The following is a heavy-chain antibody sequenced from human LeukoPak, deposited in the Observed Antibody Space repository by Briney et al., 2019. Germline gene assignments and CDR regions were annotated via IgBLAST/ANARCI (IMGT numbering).Heavy chain of an antibody. CDR1: GGSISSSSYY. J-gene: IGHJ4*02. V-gene: IGHV4-39*01. D-gene: IGHD3-3*01. CDR2: IYYSGST. CDR3: ARHIDDFWSGYPYFDY. Sequence: PSETLSLTCTVSGGSISSSSYYWGWIRQPPGQGLEWIGSIYYSGSTYYNPSLKSRVTISVDTSKNQFSLKLSSVTAADTAVYYCARHIDDFWSGYPYFDYWGQGTLVTVSS.